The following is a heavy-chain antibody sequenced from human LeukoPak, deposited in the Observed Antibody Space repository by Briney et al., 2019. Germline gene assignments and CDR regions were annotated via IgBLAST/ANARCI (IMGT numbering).Heavy chain of an antibody. CDR3: ARHLGENGYNTDY. CDR1: GSTVSSNY. J-gene: IGHJ4*02. V-gene: IGHV3-53*01. Sequence: PGGSLRLSCAASGSTVSSNYMSWVRQAPGKGLEWGSVIYIGGSTYYADSVKCRFTISRDNSKSKLYIQMNSLRDEDTAVYYCARHLGENGYNTDYWGQGTLVTVSS. CDR2: IYIGGST. D-gene: IGHD5-24*01.